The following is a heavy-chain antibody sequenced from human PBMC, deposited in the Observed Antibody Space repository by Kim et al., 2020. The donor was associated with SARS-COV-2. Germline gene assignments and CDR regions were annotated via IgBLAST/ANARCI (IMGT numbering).Heavy chain of an antibody. J-gene: IGHJ4*02. Sequence: GGSLRLSCSASGFTFSSFWMSWIRQAPGKGLEWVANIKEDGSVKYYVDSVKGRFTISRDNAKNSLFLQMNSLRAEDTAVYFCAKNGRDFDYWGQGTLVTVSS. CDR2: IKEDGSVK. V-gene: IGHV3-7*01. CDR1: GFTFSSFW. D-gene: IGHD1-26*01. CDR3: AKNGRDFDY.